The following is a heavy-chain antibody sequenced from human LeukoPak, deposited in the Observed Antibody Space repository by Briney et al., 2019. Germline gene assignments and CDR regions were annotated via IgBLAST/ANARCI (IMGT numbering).Heavy chain of an antibody. V-gene: IGHV3-15*01. CDR1: GFSFSTYA. CDR3: TTDNTVLRYFDWFSELDVDY. CDR2: IKSKTEGGTT. Sequence: KTGGSLRLSCAASGFSFSTYAMSWVRQAPGKGLEWVGRIKSKTEGGTTDYAAPVKGRFTISRDDSKNTLYLQMNSLKTEDTAVYYCTTDNTVLRYFDWFSELDVDYWGQGTLVTVSS. D-gene: IGHD3-9*01. J-gene: IGHJ4*02.